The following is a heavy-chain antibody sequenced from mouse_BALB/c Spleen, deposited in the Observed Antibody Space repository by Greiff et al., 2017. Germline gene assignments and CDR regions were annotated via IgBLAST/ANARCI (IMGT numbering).Heavy chain of an antibody. Sequence: GQVVESGPGLVAPSQSLSITCTVSGFSLTSYGVHWVRQPPGKGLEWLGVIWAGGSTNYNSALMSRLSISKDNSKSQVFLKMNSLQTDDTAMYYCASSITTGFAYWGQGTLVTVSA. V-gene: IGHV2-9*02. CDR1: GFSLTSYG. D-gene: IGHD2-4*01. CDR3: ASSITTGFAY. J-gene: IGHJ3*01. CDR2: IWAGGST.